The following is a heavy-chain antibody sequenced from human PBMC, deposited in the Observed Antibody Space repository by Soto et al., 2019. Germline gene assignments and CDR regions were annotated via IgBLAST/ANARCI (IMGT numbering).Heavy chain of an antibody. J-gene: IGHJ6*02. CDR1: GGSVSSGSYY. Sequence: PSETLSLTCTVSGGSVSSGSYYWSWIRQPPGKGLEWIGYIYYSGSTNYNPSLKSRVTISVDTSKNQFSLKLSSVTAADTAVYYCARGRRVKEFGDIVLVPAAISKINYYYYGMDVWGQGTTVTVSS. D-gene: IGHD2-2*01. CDR2: IYYSGST. CDR3: ARGRRVKEFGDIVLVPAAISKINYYYYGMDV. V-gene: IGHV4-61*01.